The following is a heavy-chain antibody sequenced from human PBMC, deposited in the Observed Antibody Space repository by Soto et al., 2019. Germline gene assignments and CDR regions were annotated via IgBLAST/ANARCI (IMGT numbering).Heavy chain of an antibody. CDR2: ISTGSGHT. V-gene: IGHV3-11*06. CDR1: GFTFSNYY. CDR3: ARSLVTSGYYYLSDH. D-gene: IGHD3-22*01. J-gene: IGHJ4*02. Sequence: PGGSLRLSCEASGFTFSNYYISWIRQAPGKGLEWLSYISTGSGHTIYADSVKGRFTISRDNAKNSLSLQMNSLRDEDTAVYYCARSLVTSGYYYLSDHWGQGTLVNVSS.